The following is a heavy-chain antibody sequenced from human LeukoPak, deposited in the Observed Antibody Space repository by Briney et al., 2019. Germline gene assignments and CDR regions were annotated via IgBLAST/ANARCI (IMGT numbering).Heavy chain of an antibody. J-gene: IGHJ3*02. CDR2: IIPIFGTA. V-gene: IGHV1-69*13. CDR3: ARSSPVTTDAFDI. CDR1: GGTFSSYA. Sequence: SVKVSCKASGGTFSSYAISWVRQAPGQGLEWMGGIIPIFGTANYAQKFQGRVTITADESTSTAYMELSSLRSEDTVVYYCARSSPVTTDAFDIWGQGTMVTVSS. D-gene: IGHD4-17*01.